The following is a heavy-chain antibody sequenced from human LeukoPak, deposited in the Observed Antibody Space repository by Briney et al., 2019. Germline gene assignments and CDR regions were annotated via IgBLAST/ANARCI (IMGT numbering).Heavy chain of an antibody. J-gene: IGHJ4*02. V-gene: IGHV3-74*01. CDR1: GFTFSNYW. CDR3: ARDSGYSSSSV. D-gene: IGHD6-6*01. CDR2: INDDGSAT. Sequence: GGSLRLSCAASGFTFSNYWMHWVRQVPGKGLVWVSRINDDGSATFYADSVKGRFTISRDNAKNSLYLQMNSLRAEDTAVYYCARDSGYSSSSVWGQGTLVTVSS.